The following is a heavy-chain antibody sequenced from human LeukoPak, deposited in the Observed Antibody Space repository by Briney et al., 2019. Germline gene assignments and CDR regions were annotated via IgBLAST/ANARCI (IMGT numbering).Heavy chain of an antibody. CDR1: GYTFTSYG. CDR3: ARMDDYGNLNYFDY. D-gene: IGHD4-17*01. V-gene: IGHV1-18*01. Sequence: ASVKVSCKASGYTFTSYGISWVRQAPGQGLEWMGWISAYNGNTSYAQKLQGRVTMTTDTSTSTAYMELRSLRSDDTAVYYCARMDDYGNLNYFDYWGQGTLVTVSS. CDR2: ISAYNGNT. J-gene: IGHJ4*02.